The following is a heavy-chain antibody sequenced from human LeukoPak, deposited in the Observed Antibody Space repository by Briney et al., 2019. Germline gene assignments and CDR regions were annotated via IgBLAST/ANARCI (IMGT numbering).Heavy chain of an antibody. J-gene: IGHJ6*02. CDR1: GFTFSTYD. Sequence: GGSLRLSCTASGFTFSTYDMSWVRQAPGKGLEWVSTVRVDGRSTYYADSVKGRFTISRDNSKNTLYLQMNSLRAEDTAVYYCARPKMTYYYGSGSPYGMDVWGQGTTVTVSS. D-gene: IGHD3-10*01. V-gene: IGHV3-23*01. CDR3: ARPKMTYYYGSGSPYGMDV. CDR2: VRVDGRST.